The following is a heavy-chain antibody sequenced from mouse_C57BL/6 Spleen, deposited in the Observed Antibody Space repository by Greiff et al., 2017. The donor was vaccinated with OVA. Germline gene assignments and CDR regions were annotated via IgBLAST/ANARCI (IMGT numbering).Heavy chain of an antibody. CDR1: GYTFTSYW. Sequence: QVQLQQSGAELVKPGASVKLSCKASGYTFTSYWMHWVKQRPGQGLEWIGMIHPNSGSTNYNEKFKSKATLTADKSSSTAYMQLSSLTSEDSAVYYCARDYGNYGAEAMDYWGQGTSVTVSS. V-gene: IGHV1-64*01. CDR3: ARDYGNYGAEAMDY. J-gene: IGHJ4*01. D-gene: IGHD2-1*01. CDR2: IHPNSGST.